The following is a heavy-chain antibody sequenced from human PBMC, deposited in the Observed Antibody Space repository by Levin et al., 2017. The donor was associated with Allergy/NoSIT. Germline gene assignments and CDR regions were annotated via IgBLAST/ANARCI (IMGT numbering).Heavy chain of an antibody. D-gene: IGHD3-22*01. CDR3: ARRPYDSSAYDI. Sequence: GESLKISCKGFGYSFSSYWIGWVRQMPGKGLELMGIIYPGDSDTRYSPSFQGQVTISADKSISTAYLQWTSLKASDTAMYYCARRPYDSSAYDIWGQGTMVTVSS. CDR2: IYPGDSDT. V-gene: IGHV5-51*01. J-gene: IGHJ3*02. CDR1: GYSFSSYW.